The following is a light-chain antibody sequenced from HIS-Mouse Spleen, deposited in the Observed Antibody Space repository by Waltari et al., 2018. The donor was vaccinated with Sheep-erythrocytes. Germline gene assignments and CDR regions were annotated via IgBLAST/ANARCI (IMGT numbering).Light chain of an antibody. CDR2: EGS. CDR3: CSYAGSSTPWV. J-gene: IGLJ3*02. CDR1: SSDVGSYNL. Sequence: QSALTQPASVSGSPGQSITISCTGTSSDVGSYNLVSWYQQHPGKAPKPMIYEGSKRPSGVSNRFSGSKSGNTASLTISGLQDEDEADYYCCSYAGSSTPWVFGGGTKLTVL. V-gene: IGLV2-23*01.